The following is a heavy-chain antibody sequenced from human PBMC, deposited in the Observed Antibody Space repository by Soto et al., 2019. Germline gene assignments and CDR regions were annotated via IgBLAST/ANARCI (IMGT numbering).Heavy chain of an antibody. V-gene: IGHV1-18*01. CDR1: GYTPTNYD. CDR3: ARALYRSGTYYAFDN. CDR2: ISAYNGNT. J-gene: IGHJ4*02. D-gene: IGHD1-26*01. Sequence: QVPLVQSGAEVKKPGASVTVSCKTSGYTPTNYDIGWVRQAPGQGLEWMGWISAYNGNTNSAQKLQGRLTMTTDTSTRTAYMELRSLRSDDTAVYYRARALYRSGTYYAFDNWGQGTLVTVSS.